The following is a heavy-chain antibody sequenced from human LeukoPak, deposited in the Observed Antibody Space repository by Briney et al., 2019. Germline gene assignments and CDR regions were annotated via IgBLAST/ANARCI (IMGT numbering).Heavy chain of an antibody. CDR3: AKGSVLRSPDFDY. CDR1: GFSFSTTW. CDR2: IHSDGTTT. D-gene: IGHD4-17*01. V-gene: IGHV3-74*01. Sequence: GGSLRLSCAASGFSFSTTWMHWVRQAPGKGLLWVSRIHSDGTTTIYADSVKGRFTISRDNAKNTLYLQMNSLRAEDTAVYYCAKGSVLRSPDFDYWGQGTLVTVSS. J-gene: IGHJ4*02.